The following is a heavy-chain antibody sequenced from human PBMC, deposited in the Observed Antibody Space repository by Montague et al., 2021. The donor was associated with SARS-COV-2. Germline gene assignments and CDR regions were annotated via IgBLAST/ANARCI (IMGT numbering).Heavy chain of an antibody. J-gene: IGHJ3*02. CDR2: VGDGGWGT. D-gene: IGHD6-19*01. V-gene: IGHV3-23*01. Sequence: SLRLSCAASEFIFTNYAMSWVRQAPGKGLEWVSGVGDGGWGTHYADSVKGRFTISRDNPRNTVYLQMNSLRAEDTAIYYCARPRVTVAVYDAFDIWGQGTAVTVSS. CDR3: ARPRVTVAVYDAFDI. CDR1: EFIFTNYA.